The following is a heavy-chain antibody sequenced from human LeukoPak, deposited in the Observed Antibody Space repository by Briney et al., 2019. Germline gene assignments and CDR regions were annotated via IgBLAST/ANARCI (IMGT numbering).Heavy chain of an antibody. V-gene: IGHV4-61*02. D-gene: IGHD3-10*01. CDR3: ARHKRVRGSFDY. CDR2: IYTSGST. J-gene: IGHJ4*02. CDR1: GGSISSGSYY. Sequence: PSETLSLTCTVSGGSISSGSYYWSWIRQPAGKGLEWIGRIYTSGSTNYNPSLKSRVTISVDTSKNQFSLKLSSVTAADTAVYYCARHKRVRGSFDYWGQGTLVTVSS.